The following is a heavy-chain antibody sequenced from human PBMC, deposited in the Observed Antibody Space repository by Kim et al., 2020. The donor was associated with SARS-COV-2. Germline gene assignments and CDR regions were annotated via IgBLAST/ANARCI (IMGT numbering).Heavy chain of an antibody. CDR1: GFTFSDYS. J-gene: IGHJ4*02. Sequence: GGSLRLSCAASGFTFSDYSMNWVRQAPGKGLEWVSYMSSSGDTIYYADSLKGRFTISRDNAKNSLYLQMNSLRDEDTAVYYCARGRTSLIGYWGQGTLV. CDR2: MSSSGDTI. D-gene: IGHD2-21*01. V-gene: IGHV3-48*02. CDR3: ARGRTSLIGY.